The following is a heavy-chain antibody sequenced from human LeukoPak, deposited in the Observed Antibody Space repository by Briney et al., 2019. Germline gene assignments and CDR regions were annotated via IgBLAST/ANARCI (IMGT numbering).Heavy chain of an antibody. CDR3: AGSYKFAYYYYMDV. Sequence: SETLSLTCSVSGGSFSSYYWSWIRQPPGKGLEWIGNIFYSGSTNYTPSLKSRITMSIDRSKDQFSLKLSSVTAADTAVYYCAGSYKFAYYYYMDVWGKGTTVTVSS. CDR2: IFYSGST. CDR1: GGSFSSYY. J-gene: IGHJ6*03. D-gene: IGHD5-24*01. V-gene: IGHV4-59*01.